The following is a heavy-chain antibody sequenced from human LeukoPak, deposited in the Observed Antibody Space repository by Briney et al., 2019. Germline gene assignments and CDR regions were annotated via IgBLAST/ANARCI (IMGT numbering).Heavy chain of an antibody. CDR3: ARVRFGETYYFDY. D-gene: IGHD3-10*01. J-gene: IGHJ4*02. CDR1: GFTFSSYS. V-gene: IGHV3-48*04. Sequence: GGSLRLSCAASGFTFSSYSMNWVRQAPGKGLEWVSYISSSGSTIYYADSVKGRFTISRDNAKNSLYLQMNSLRAEDTALYYCARVRFGETYYFDYWGQGTLVTVSS. CDR2: ISSSGSTI.